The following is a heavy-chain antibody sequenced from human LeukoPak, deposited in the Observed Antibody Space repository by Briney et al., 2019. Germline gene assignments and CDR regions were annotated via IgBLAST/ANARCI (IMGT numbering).Heavy chain of an antibody. CDR3: ARAYESVAGAV. CDR1: GYTFIGYY. Sequence: ASVKVSCKTSGYTFIGYYLHWVRQAPGQGLEWMGRINPNRGDTNYAQGFQGRVTMTRDTSISTAFLELSRLRSDDTAVYYCARAYESVAGAVWGQGTLVTVSS. V-gene: IGHV1-2*06. D-gene: IGHD6-19*01. CDR2: INPNRGDT. J-gene: IGHJ4*02.